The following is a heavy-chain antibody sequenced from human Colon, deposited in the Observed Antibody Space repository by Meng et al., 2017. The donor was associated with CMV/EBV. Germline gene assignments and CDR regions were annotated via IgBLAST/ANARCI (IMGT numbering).Heavy chain of an antibody. D-gene: IGHD3-16*01. CDR2: IYHSGST. V-gene: IGHV4-38-2*02. Sequence: GSLRLSCTVSGYSISRGYYWGWIRQPPGKGLEWIGSIYHSGSTYYNPSLKSRVTISVDTSKNQFSLKLSSVTAADTAVYYCARSGGVSPRRTYFDYWGQGTLVTVSS. J-gene: IGHJ4*02. CDR3: ARSGGVSPRRTYFDY. CDR1: GYSISRGYY.